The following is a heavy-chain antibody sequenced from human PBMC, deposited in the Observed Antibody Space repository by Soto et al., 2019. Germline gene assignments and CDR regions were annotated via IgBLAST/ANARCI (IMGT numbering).Heavy chain of an antibody. V-gene: IGHV3-30-3*01. CDR3: ARGDREDIEEVVGVRPGEYSMDV. D-gene: IGHD1-26*01. CDR1: EFTFRIFA. Sequence: QVHLVESGGGVVQPGSSLRLSCAASEFTFRIFAMHWLRQSPGKGLEWVAVISYDGSRKADSVKGRFTVSRDNSWNTLYLQMNSLRAEDTAIYSCARGDREDIEEVVGVRPGEYSMDVWGQGTTVTVS. CDR2: ISYDGSRK. J-gene: IGHJ6*02.